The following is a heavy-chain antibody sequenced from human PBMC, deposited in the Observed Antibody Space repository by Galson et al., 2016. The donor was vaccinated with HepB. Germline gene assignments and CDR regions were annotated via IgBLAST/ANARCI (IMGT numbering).Heavy chain of an antibody. D-gene: IGHD1-14*01. V-gene: IGHV3-23*01. Sequence: SLRLSCAASGITFSNYAMHWVRQAPGEGLEWVSGIGGSDTGTYYADSVRGRFTISRDNSKNTLYLQMNSLRAGDAAVYYCAKDTAPGHTYGYFDYWGQGTLVTVSS. CDR1: GITFSNYA. CDR3: AKDTAPGHTYGYFDY. CDR2: IGGSDTGT. J-gene: IGHJ4*02.